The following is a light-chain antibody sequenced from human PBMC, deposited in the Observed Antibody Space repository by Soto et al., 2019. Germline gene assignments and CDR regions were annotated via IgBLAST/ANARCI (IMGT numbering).Light chain of an antibody. CDR1: QSVISNY. J-gene: IGKJ5*01. Sequence: EIVLTQSPGTLSFSPGERATLYCRASQSVISNYLAWYQQKPGQAPRLLIYGASSRATGIPDRFSGSGSGTDFTLTISRLEPEDFAVYYCQQYGSSLVTFGQGTRLEIK. CDR2: GAS. CDR3: QQYGSSLVT. V-gene: IGKV3-20*01.